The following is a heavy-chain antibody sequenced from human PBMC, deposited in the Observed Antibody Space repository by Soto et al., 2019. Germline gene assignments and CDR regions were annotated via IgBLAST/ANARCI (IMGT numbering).Heavy chain of an antibody. V-gene: IGHV5-10-1*01. CDR1: GYTFTSYW. Sequence: GESLKISCNCSGYTFTSYWISWVRQMPGQGLDLMGRIDPSDSYTNYSPSFQGHVTISADKSISTAYLQWSSLKASDTAMYYCARVPLTYYYGSGSYGPYGMDVWGQGTTVTVSS. J-gene: IGHJ6*02. CDR3: ARVPLTYYYGSGSYGPYGMDV. D-gene: IGHD3-10*01. CDR2: IDPSDSYT.